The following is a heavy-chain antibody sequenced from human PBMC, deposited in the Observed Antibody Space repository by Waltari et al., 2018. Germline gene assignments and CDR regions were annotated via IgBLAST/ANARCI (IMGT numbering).Heavy chain of an antibody. CDR1: GFTFSSYG. V-gene: IGHV3-33*01. CDR3: ARDEGLRFLEWLFDY. D-gene: IGHD3-3*01. CDR2: IWYDGSNK. J-gene: IGHJ4*02. Sequence: SGFTFSSYGMHWVRQAPGKGLEWVAVIWYDGSNKYYADSVKGRFTISRDNSKNTLYLQMNSLRAEDTAVYYCARDEGLRFLEWLFDYWGQGTLVTVSS.